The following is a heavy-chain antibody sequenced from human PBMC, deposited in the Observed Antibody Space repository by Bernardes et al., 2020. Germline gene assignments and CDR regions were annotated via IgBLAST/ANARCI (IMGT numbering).Heavy chain of an antibody. J-gene: IGHJ5*02. CDR1: GGSFSTYY. D-gene: IGHD3-3*01. V-gene: IGHV4-34*01. Sequence: SEPLSLTCAVYGGSFSTYYWSWIRQPPGKGLEWIGEINHRGSTNYNPSLKRRVTISVDTSKNQFSLKLSSVTAADTAVYYCARHLIRITIFGVVNNWFDPWGQGTLVTVSS. CDR3: ARHLIRITIFGVVNNWFDP. CDR2: INHRGST.